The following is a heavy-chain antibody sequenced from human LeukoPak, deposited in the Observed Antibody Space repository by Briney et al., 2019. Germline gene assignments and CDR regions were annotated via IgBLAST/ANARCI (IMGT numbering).Heavy chain of an antibody. J-gene: IGHJ4*02. CDR3: ARGKGKKDY. Sequence: SETLSLTCAVYGGXFSGYYCSWIRQPPGKGLEWIGEINHSGSTNYNPSLKSRVTISVDTSKNQFSLKLSSVTAADTAVYYCARGKGKKDYWGQGTLVTVSS. CDR2: INHSGST. V-gene: IGHV4-34*01. CDR1: GGXFSGYY.